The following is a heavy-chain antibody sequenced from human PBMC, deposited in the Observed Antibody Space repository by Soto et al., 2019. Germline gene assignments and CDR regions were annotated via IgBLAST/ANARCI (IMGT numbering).Heavy chain of an antibody. J-gene: IGHJ6*02. V-gene: IGHV3-48*02. D-gene: IGHD3-3*01. CDR1: GFTFSSYS. CDR3: ARPLLLRFLEWPRYGMDV. Sequence: AGGSLRLSCAASGFTFSSYSMNWVRQAPGKGLEWVSYISSSSSTIYYADSVKGRFTISRDNAKNSLYLQMNSLRDEDTAVYYCARPLLLRFLEWPRYGMDVWGQGTTVTVS. CDR2: ISSSSSTI.